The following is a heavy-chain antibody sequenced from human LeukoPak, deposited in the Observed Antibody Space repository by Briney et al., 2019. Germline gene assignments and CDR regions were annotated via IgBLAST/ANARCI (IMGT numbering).Heavy chain of an antibody. CDR2: ISYHGNNK. CDR3: AKDIEEWLVKGGGCFDY. Sequence: GGSLRLSCAASGFTFSTYAMHWVRQAPGKGLEWVAVISYHGNNKYYADSVKGRFTISRDNSKNTLYLQMNSLRAEDTAVYYCAKDIEEWLVKGGGCFDYWGQGTLVTVSS. V-gene: IGHV3-30-3*01. D-gene: IGHD6-19*01. J-gene: IGHJ4*02. CDR1: GFTFSTYA.